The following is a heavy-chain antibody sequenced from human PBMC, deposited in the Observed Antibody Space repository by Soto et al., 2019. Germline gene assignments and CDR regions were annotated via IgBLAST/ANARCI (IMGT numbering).Heavy chain of an antibody. D-gene: IGHD3-22*01. CDR2: IHYSGST. CDR3: ARGNERYYDSSGYYVY. CDR1: GGSISSGDYY. V-gene: IGHV4-30-4*01. Sequence: PSETLSLTCTVSGGSISSGDYYWSWIRQPPGKGLEWIGYIHYSGSTYYNPSLKSRVTISVDTSKNQFSLKLSSVTAADTAVYYCARGNERYYDSSGYYVYWGQGTLVTVSS. J-gene: IGHJ4*02.